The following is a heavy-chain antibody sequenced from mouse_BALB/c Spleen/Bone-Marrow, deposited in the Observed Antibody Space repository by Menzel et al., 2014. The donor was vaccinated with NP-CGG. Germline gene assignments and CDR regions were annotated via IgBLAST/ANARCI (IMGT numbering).Heavy chain of an antibody. J-gene: IGHJ4*01. CDR3: ARGRPIYYGNLYAMDY. V-gene: IGHV5-17*02. D-gene: IGHD2-1*01. CDR2: ISSGSSTI. Sequence: EVNVVESGGGLVQPGGSRKLSCAASGFTFSSFGMHWVPQAPEKGLEWVAYISSGSSTIYYADTVKGRFTISRDNPKNTLFLQMTSLRSEDTAMYYCARGRPIYYGNLYAMDYWGQGTSVTVSS. CDR1: GFTFSSFG.